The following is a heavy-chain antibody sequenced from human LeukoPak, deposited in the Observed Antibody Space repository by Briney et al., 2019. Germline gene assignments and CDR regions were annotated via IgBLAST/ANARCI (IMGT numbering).Heavy chain of an antibody. CDR1: GFTFSSYG. D-gene: IGHD3-22*01. V-gene: IGHV3-33*01. Sequence: PGRSLRLSCAASGFTFSSYGMHWVRQAPGKGLEWVAVIWYDGSNKYYADSVKGRFTISRDNSKNTLYLQMNSLRAEDTAVYYCARGYSSGPRWLDYWGQGTLVTVSS. J-gene: IGHJ4*02. CDR2: IWYDGSNK. CDR3: ARGYSSGPRWLDY.